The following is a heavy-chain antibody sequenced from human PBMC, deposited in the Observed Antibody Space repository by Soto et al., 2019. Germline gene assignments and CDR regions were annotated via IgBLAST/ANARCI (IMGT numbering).Heavy chain of an antibody. CDR2: IDPSGSYT. D-gene: IGHD3-16*02. CDR3: ARQQEVITYYYYGMDV. CDR1: GYSFTSYW. J-gene: IGHJ6*02. V-gene: IGHV5-10-1*01. Sequence: GESLKISCKGSGYSFTSYWISWVRQMPGKGLEWMGRIDPSGSYTNYSPSFQGHVTISADKSISTAYLQWSSLKASDTATYYCARQQEVITYYYYGMDVWGQGTTVTVSS.